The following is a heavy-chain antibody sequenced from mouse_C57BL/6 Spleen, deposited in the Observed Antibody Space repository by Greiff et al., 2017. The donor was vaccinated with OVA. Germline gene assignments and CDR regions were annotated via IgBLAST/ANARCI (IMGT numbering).Heavy chain of an antibody. J-gene: IGHJ4*01. CDR2: INPYNGGT. CDR1: GYKFTEYY. V-gene: IGHV1-19*01. CDR3: ARGDDYDEDYAMDY. Sequence: EVQLQQSGPVLVKPGASVKMSCKASGYKFTEYYVKCVKQSHGKSLEWIGVINPYNGGTSYNQKFKGKATLTVDKSSSTAYMELNSLTSEDSAVYYCARGDDYDEDYAMDYWGQGTSVTVSS. D-gene: IGHD2-4*01.